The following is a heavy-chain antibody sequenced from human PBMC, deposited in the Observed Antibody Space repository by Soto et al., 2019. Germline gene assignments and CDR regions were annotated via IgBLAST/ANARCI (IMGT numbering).Heavy chain of an antibody. V-gene: IGHV3-21*01. J-gene: IGHJ4*02. D-gene: IGHD5-18*01. CDR2: ITSSSSYI. Sequence: GGSLRLSCAASGFTFSTYSMIWVRQAPGKGLEWVSSITSSSSYIYYADSVKGRFTISRDNAKNSLYLQMNSLRAEDTAVYYCAREGGYNYGPEPDFDYWGQGTLVTVSS. CDR1: GFTFSTYS. CDR3: AREGGYNYGPEPDFDY.